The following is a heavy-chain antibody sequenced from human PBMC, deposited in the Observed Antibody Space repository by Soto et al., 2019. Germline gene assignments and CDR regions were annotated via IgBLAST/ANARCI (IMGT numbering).Heavy chain of an antibody. CDR3: ARAYCTNGVCGYFDY. CDR1: GGSISSGGYS. V-gene: IGHV4-30-2*01. D-gene: IGHD2-8*01. CDR2: IYHSGST. J-gene: IGHJ4*02. Sequence: TLSLTCAVSGGSISSGGYSWSWIRQPPGKGLEWIGHIYHSGSTYYNPSLKSRVTISVDRSKNQFSLKLSSVTAADTAVYYCARAYCTNGVCGYFDYWGQGTLVTVSS.